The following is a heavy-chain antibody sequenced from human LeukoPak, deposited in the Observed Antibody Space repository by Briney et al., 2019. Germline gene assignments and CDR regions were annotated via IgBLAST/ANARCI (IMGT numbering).Heavy chain of an antibody. J-gene: IGHJ6*03. CDR2: IYYSGST. CDR3: ASRPTYYYYMDV. CDR1: GGSISSYY. Sequence: SETLSLTCTVSGGSISSYYWSWIRQPPGKGLEWIGYIYYSGSTNYNPSLKSRVTISVDTSKNQFSLKLTSVTAADTAIYYCASRPTYYYYMDVWGKGTTVTVSS. V-gene: IGHV4-59*12.